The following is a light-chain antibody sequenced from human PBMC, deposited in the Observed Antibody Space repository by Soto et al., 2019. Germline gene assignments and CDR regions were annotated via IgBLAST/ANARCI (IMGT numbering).Light chain of an antibody. CDR1: QSVSSSY. V-gene: IGKV3-20*01. J-gene: IGKJ2*01. Sequence: EIVLTQSPGTLSLSPGERATLSCRASQSVSSSYLAWYQQKHGQAPRLLIYGASSRATGIPDRFSGSGSGTDFTLTISRLEPEDFAVYYCQQYDCSPYTFGQGTKLVIK. CDR2: GAS. CDR3: QQYDCSPYT.